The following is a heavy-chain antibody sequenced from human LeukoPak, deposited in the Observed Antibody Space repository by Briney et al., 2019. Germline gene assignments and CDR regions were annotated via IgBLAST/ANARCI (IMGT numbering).Heavy chain of an antibody. CDR3: AGSYYNVFDY. Sequence: TGGSLRLSCAASGFTFSNYGMHWVRQAPGKGLEWVALIWYDGSNKYYADSAKGRFTISRDNSKNTLYLQMNSLRAEDTAVYYCAGSYYNVFDYWGQGTLVTVSS. CDR1: GFTFSNYG. J-gene: IGHJ4*02. CDR2: IWYDGSNK. D-gene: IGHD3-10*01. V-gene: IGHV3-33*01.